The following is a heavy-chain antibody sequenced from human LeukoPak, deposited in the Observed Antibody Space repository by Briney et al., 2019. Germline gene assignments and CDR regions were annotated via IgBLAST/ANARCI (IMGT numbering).Heavy chain of an antibody. CDR2: INWNGGST. V-gene: IGHV3-20*04. CDR3: ARAYDSSGYYLMDV. J-gene: IGHJ6*04. CDR1: GFTFDDYG. D-gene: IGHD3-22*01. Sequence: GGSLRLSCAASGFTFDDYGMSWVRQAPGKWLEWVSGINWNGGSTGYADSVKGRFTISRDNAKNSLYLQMNSLRAEDTALYYCARAYDSSGYYLMDVWGKGTTVTVSS.